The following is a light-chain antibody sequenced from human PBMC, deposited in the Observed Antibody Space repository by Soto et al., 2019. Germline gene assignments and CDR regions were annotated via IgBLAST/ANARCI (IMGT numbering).Light chain of an antibody. CDR3: QHTTDFT. V-gene: IGKV1-5*01. Sequence: DIQMTQSPSTLSASVGDRVTITCRASQGISNWLAWYQQKPGKAPKLLIYDASTLERGVPPRFSGSTSGAESTLTITGLQPDDLGTYYCQHTTDFTFGQGT. J-gene: IGKJ2*01. CDR1: QGISNW. CDR2: DAS.